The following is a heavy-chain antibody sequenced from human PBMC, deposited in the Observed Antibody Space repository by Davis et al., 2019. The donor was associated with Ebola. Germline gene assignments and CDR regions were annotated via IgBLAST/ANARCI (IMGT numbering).Heavy chain of an antibody. J-gene: IGHJ4*02. D-gene: IGHD5-12*01. V-gene: IGHV4-30-4*01. CDR2: IYYSGST. CDR1: GGSISSGDYY. Sequence: MPSETLSLTCTVSGGSISSGDYYWSWIRQPPGKGLEWIGYIYYSGSTYYNPSLKSRVTISVDTSKNQFSLKLSSVTAADTAVYYCARHSGYYYFDSWGRGTLVTVSS. CDR3: ARHSGYYYFDS.